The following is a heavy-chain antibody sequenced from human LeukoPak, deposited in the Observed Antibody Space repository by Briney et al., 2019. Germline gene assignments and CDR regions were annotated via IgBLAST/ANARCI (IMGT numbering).Heavy chain of an antibody. CDR2: VNPNSGNT. Sequence: ASVKVSCTASGYTFTGYYMHWVRQAPGQGLEWMGWVNPNSGNTGYAQKSQGRVTMTMDPSISTAYMELSSLRSEDTAVYYCARRSDDYDSSAYYHWGQGTLVTVSS. V-gene: IGHV1-8*02. D-gene: IGHD3-22*01. CDR1: GYTFTGYY. J-gene: IGHJ4*02. CDR3: ARRSDDYDSSAYYH.